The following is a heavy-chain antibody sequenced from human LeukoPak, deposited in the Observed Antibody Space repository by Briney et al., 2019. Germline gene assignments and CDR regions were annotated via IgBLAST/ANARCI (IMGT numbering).Heavy chain of an antibody. D-gene: IGHD3-22*01. CDR3: ARSSPHYYDSSGYSFDD. J-gene: IGHJ4*02. CDR2: IYHSGST. Sequence: SETLSLTCTVSGGSISSYYWGWIRQPPGKGLEWVGYIYHSGSTYYNPSLKSRVTISVDRSKNQFSLKLSSVTAADTAVYYCARSSPHYYDSSGYSFDDWGQGTLVTVAS. V-gene: IGHV4-59*12. CDR1: GGSISSYY.